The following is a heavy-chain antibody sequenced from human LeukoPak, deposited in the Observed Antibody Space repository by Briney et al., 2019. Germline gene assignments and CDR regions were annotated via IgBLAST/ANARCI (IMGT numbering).Heavy chain of an antibody. CDR1: GFIFKDYW. J-gene: IGHJ5*02. CDR3: AKDAQPRSRWFDP. D-gene: IGHD3-16*01. Sequence: GSLRLSCAASGFIFKDYWMIWVRQAPGKGLEWVANIKQDGSEKYYVDSVKGRFTISRDNAKNSLYLQMNTLRAEDTATYYCAKDAQPRSRWFDPWGQGTLVTVSS. V-gene: IGHV3-7*03. CDR2: IKQDGSEK.